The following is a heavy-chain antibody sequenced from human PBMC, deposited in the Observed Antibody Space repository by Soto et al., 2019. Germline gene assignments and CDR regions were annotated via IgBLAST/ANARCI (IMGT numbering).Heavy chain of an antibody. CDR2: IYYSGST. Sequence: SETLSLTCTVSGGSISSYYWSWIRQPPGKGLEWIGYIYYSGSTNYNPSLKSRVTISVDTSKNQFSLKLSSVTAADTAVYYCARLGPTFIFIAAPYYFDYWGQGTLVTVSS. V-gene: IGHV4-59*08. CDR1: GGSISSYY. D-gene: IGHD6-6*01. CDR3: ARLGPTFIFIAAPYYFDY. J-gene: IGHJ4*02.